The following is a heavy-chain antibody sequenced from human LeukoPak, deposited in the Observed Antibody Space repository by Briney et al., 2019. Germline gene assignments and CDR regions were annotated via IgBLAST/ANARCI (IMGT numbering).Heavy chain of an antibody. CDR1: GFTVSSNY. V-gene: IGHV3-66*01. J-gene: IGHJ3*02. Sequence: PGGSLRLSCAASGFTVSSNYMSWVRQAPGKGLEWVSVIYSGGSTYYADSVKGRFTISRDSSKNTLYLQMNSLRAEDTAVYYCAGMTTVVSYDAFDIWGQGTMVTVSS. D-gene: IGHD4-23*01. CDR3: AGMTTVVSYDAFDI. CDR2: IYSGGST.